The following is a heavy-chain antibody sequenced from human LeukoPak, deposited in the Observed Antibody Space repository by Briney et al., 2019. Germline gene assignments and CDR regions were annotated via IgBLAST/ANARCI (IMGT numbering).Heavy chain of an antibody. Sequence: GRSLRLSCAASGFTFSSYAMHWVRQAPGKGLEWVAVISYDGSNNYYADSVKGRFTISRDNSKNTLYLQMNSLRAEDTAVYYCARKGYSSGRTHFDYWGQGTLVTVSS. CDR1: GFTFSSYA. J-gene: IGHJ4*02. CDR2: ISYDGSNN. V-gene: IGHV3-30-3*01. CDR3: ARKGYSSGRTHFDY. D-gene: IGHD6-19*01.